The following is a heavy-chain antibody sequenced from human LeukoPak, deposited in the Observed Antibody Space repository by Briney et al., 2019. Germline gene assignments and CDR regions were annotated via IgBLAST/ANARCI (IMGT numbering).Heavy chain of an antibody. CDR3: ARDLSPEYSSFNWFDP. J-gene: IGHJ5*02. V-gene: IGHV3-30*04. Sequence: PGGSLRLSCAASGFTFSSYAMHWVRQAPGKGLEWVAVISYDGSNKYYADSVKGRFTISRDNSKNTLYLQMNSLRAEDTAVYYCARDLSPEYSSFNWFDPWGQGTLVTVSS. D-gene: IGHD6-6*01. CDR2: ISYDGSNK. CDR1: GFTFSSYA.